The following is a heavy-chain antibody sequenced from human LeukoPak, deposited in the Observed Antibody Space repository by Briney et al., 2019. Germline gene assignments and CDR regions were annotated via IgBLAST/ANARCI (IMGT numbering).Heavy chain of an antibody. CDR1: GFTFSSYG. Sequence: PGGSLRLSCAASGFTFSSYGMSWVRQAPGKGLEWVSAISGSGGSTYYADSVKGRFTISRDNSKNTLYLQMNSLRAEDTAVYYCARDRDDYTSPDLDYWGQGTLVTVSS. D-gene: IGHD4-11*01. J-gene: IGHJ4*02. CDR2: ISGSGGST. CDR3: ARDRDDYTSPDLDY. V-gene: IGHV3-23*01.